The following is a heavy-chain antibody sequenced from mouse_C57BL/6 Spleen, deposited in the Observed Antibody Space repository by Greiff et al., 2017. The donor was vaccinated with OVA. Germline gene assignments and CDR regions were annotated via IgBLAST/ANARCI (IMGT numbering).Heavy chain of an antibody. CDR1: GYTFTSYW. D-gene: IGHD2-4*01. CDR2: IHPNSGST. V-gene: IGHV1-64*01. Sequence: VQLQQPGAELVKPGASVKLSCKASGYTFTSYWMHWVKQRPGQGLEWIGMIHPNSGSTNYNEKFKSKATLTVDKSSSTAYMQLSSLTSEDSAVYYCARSGYYDYDGDWYFDVWGTGTTVTVSS. J-gene: IGHJ1*03. CDR3: ARSGYYDYDGDWYFDV.